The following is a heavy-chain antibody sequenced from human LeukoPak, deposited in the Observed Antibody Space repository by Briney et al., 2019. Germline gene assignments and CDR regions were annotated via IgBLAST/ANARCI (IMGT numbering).Heavy chain of an antibody. CDR1: GFTFSSYA. D-gene: IGHD3-16*02. J-gene: IGHJ4*02. V-gene: IGHV3-23*01. CDR2: ISGSGGST. CDR3: AKGGPGVWGGYRYTSRFDY. Sequence: GGSLRLSCAASGFTFSSYAMSWVRQAPGKGLEWVSAISGSGGSTYYADSVKGRFTISRDNSKNTLYLQMNSLRAEDTAVYYCAKGGPGVWGGYRYTSRFDYWGQGTLVTVSS.